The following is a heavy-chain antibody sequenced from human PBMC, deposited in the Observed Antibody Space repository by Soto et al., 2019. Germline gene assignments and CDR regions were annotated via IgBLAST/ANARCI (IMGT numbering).Heavy chain of an antibody. Sequence: QVQLVESGGGVVQPGRSLRLSCATSGFAFSNYGMHWVRQAPGKGLEWVAVISYDGGNKYYADSVKGRFTISRDNSKNTLSLQMNSLRAEDTAAYYCANDAPSGSYGYWGQGTLVTVSS. CDR1: GFAFSNYG. J-gene: IGHJ4*02. CDR3: ANDAPSGSYGY. CDR2: ISYDGGNK. V-gene: IGHV3-30*18. D-gene: IGHD1-26*01.